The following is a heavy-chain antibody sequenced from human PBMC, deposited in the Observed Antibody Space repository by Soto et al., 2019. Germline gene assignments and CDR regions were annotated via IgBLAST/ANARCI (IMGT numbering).Heavy chain of an antibody. CDR1: GFTFSSYS. CDR2: ISSSSSYI. J-gene: IGHJ4*02. V-gene: IGHV3-21*01. Sequence: EVQLVESGGGLVKPGGSLRLSCAASGFTFSSYSMNWVRQAPGKGLEWVSSISSSSSYIYYADSVKGRFTISRDNAKNSLYLQMNSLRAEDTAVYYCARGRGYSYGTFDYWGQGTLVSVSS. D-gene: IGHD5-18*01. CDR3: ARGRGYSYGTFDY.